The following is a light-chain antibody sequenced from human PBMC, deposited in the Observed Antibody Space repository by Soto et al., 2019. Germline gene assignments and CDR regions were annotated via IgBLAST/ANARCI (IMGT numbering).Light chain of an antibody. CDR3: QQSYSTPQT. CDR1: QGISSY. V-gene: IGKV1-39*01. CDR2: AAS. Sequence: DIRLTHSPSFLYASVGDIVTVACRASQGISSYLAWYQQKPGKAPKLLIYAASTLQSGVPLRFSGSGSGTDFTLTISSLQPEDFATYYCQQSYSTPQTFGPGTKVAIK. J-gene: IGKJ3*01.